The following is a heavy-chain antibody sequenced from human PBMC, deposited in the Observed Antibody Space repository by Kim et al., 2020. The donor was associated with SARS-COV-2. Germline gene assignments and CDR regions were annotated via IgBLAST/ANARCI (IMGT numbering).Heavy chain of an antibody. CDR2: IYPGDSDT. D-gene: IGHD2-15*01. CDR1: GYSFTSYW. CDR3: ARGLGDDGYCSGGSCYSSHSDFDY. V-gene: IGHV5-51*01. J-gene: IGHJ4*02. Sequence: GESLKISCKGSGYSFTSYWIGWVRQMPGKGLEWMGIIYPGDSDTRYSPSFQGQVTISADKSISTAYLQWSSLKASDTAMYYCARGLGDDGYCSGGSCYSSHSDFDYWGQGTLVTVSS.